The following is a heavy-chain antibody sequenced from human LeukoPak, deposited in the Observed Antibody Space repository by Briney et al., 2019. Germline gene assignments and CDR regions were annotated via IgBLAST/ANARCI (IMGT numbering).Heavy chain of an antibody. D-gene: IGHD2-2*01. J-gene: IGHJ4*02. CDR3: TTDALGYCSSTSCYRAPFDY. CDR1: GFTFGNAW. V-gene: IGHV3-15*01. CDR2: IKSKTDGGTT. Sequence: PGGSLRLSCAASGFTFGNAWMSWVRQAPGKGLEWVGRIKSKTDGGTTDYAAPVKGRFTISRDDSKNTLYLQMNSLKTEDTAVYYCTTDALGYCSSTSCYRAPFDYWGQGTLVTVSS.